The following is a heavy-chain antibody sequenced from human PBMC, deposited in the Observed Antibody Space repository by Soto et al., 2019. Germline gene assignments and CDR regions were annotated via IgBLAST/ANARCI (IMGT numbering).Heavy chain of an antibody. CDR2: ISANNGNT. CDR1: GYTFTSYG. CDR3: XXXXXXGDGY. J-gene: IGHJ4*02. Sequence: QVQLVQSGAEVKKPGASVKVSCKASGYTFTSYGISWVRQAPGQGLEWMGWISANNGNTNYAQKLPGRGTTTTNTXXXXXXXXXXXXXXXXXXXXXXXXXXXXGDGYWGQGTLVTVSS. D-gene: IGHD4-17*01. V-gene: IGHV1-18*01.